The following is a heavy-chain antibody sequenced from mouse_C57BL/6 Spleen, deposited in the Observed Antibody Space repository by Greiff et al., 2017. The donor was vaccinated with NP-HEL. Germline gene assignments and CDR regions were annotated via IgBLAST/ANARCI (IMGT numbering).Heavy chain of an antibody. D-gene: IGHD1-1*01. CDR3: ARSDYGSSYWFAC. CDR1: GYTFTSYW. J-gene: IGHJ3*01. CDR2: IHPNSGST. V-gene: IGHV1-64*01. Sequence: QVQLQQPGAELVKPGASVKLSCKASGYTFTSYWMHWVKQRPGQGLEWIGMIHPNSGSTNYNEKFKSKATLTVDKSSSTAYMQLSSLTSEDSAVYYCARSDYGSSYWFACWGQGTLVTVSA.